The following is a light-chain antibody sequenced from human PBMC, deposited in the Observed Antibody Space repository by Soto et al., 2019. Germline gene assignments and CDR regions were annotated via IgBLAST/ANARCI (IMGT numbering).Light chain of an antibody. V-gene: IGLV1-44*01. CDR2: ANI. CDR1: SSNIGSNT. Sequence: QPVLTQPPSASGTPGQRVTISCSGSSSNIGSNTVNWYQQLPGRAPKLLIYANIQRPSGVPDRFSGSKSGTSASLAFSGLQSEDEADYYCATWDDSLNGPVFGGGTKLTVL. CDR3: ATWDDSLNGPV. J-gene: IGLJ2*01.